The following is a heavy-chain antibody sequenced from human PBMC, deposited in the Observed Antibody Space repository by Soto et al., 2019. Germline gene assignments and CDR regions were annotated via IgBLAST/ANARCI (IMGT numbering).Heavy chain of an antibody. V-gene: IGHV3-23*01. CDR1: GFIFENFG. Sequence: GGSLRLSCAAAGFIFENFGMSWVRLAPGKGLEWISSISGSGFKKYYADSVKGRFTISRDNSKSTVYLELNNLSAEDTAVYHCAKNQGVELVPLATVDWFDPWGQGSVVTVSS. CDR2: ISGSGFKK. CDR3: AKNQGVELVPLATVDWFDP. J-gene: IGHJ5*02. D-gene: IGHD1-26*01.